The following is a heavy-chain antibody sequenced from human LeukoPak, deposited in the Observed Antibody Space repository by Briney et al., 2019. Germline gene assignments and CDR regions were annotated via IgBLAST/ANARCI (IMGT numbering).Heavy chain of an antibody. CDR3: ARAPRGVRGVPNDNWFDP. D-gene: IGHD3-10*01. J-gene: IGHJ5*02. V-gene: IGHV4-59*01. CDR2: IYYSGST. Sequence: SETLSLTCTVSGGSTSSYYWSWIRQPPGKGLEWIGYIYYSGSTNYNPSLKSRVTISVDTSKNQFSLKLSSVTAADTAVYYCARAPRGVRGVPNDNWFDPWGQGTLVTVSS. CDR1: GGSTSSYY.